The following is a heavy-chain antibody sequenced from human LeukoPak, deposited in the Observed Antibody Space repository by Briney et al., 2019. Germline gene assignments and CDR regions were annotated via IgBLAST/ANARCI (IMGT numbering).Heavy chain of an antibody. CDR3: ARDSVVGKDFDC. D-gene: IGHD1-1*01. V-gene: IGHV1-46*01. Sequence: ASVKVSCKASGYTFTYHYIHLVRQAPGQGLEWMGIINPSNGDTNYAQRFQGRVTMTRDTSTSTVYMEMSRLVSEDTAVYFVARDSVVGKDFDCWGQGTLVTVSS. J-gene: IGHJ4*02. CDR2: INPSNGDT. CDR1: GYTFTYHY.